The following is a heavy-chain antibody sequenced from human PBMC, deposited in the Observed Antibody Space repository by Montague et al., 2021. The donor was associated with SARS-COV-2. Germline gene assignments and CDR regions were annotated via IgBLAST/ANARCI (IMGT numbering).Heavy chain of an antibody. D-gene: IGHD5-12*01. CDR2: INHSGYT. Sequence: SETLSLTCAVYGASSSNYYWSWIRQSPGKGLEWVGEINHSGYTDYNPSLESRLTISLDSSKKQFSLKMTSVTAADTAIYYCASAPRYSFGFWAYWGQGILVTVSS. CDR3: ASAPRYSFGFWAY. V-gene: IGHV4-34*01. CDR1: GASSSNYY. J-gene: IGHJ4*02.